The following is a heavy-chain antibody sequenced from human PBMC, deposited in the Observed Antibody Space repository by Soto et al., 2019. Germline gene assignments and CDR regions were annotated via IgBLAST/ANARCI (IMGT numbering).Heavy chain of an antibody. CDR3: ARVYDFWSGYFYYYYYYGMDV. V-gene: IGHV3-30-3*01. CDR1: GFTFSSYA. D-gene: IGHD3-3*01. CDR2: ISYDGSNK. J-gene: IGHJ6*02. Sequence: GGTLRLSCAASGFTFSSYAMHWVRQAPGKELEWVAVISYDGSNKYYADSVKGRFTISRDNSKNTLYLQMNSLRAEDTAVYHCARVYDFWSGYFYYYYYYGMDVWGQGTTVTVSS.